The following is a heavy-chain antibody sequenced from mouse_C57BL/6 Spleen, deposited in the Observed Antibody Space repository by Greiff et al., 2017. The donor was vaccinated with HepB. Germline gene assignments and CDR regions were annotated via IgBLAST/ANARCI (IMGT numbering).Heavy chain of an antibody. J-gene: IGHJ4*01. CDR3: ARRYYGYDNYYAMDY. Sequence: VQLQQSGPELVKPGASVKISCKASGYTFTDYYMNWVKQSHGKSLEWIGDINPNNGGTSYNQKFKGKATLTVDKSSSTAYMELRSLTSEDSAVYYCARRYYGYDNYYAMDYWGQGTSVTVSS. CDR2: INPNNGGT. V-gene: IGHV1-26*01. D-gene: IGHD2-2*01. CDR1: GYTFTDYY.